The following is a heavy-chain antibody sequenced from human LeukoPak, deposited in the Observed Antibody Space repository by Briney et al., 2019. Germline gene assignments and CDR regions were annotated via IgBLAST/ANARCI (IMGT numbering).Heavy chain of an antibody. CDR1: GYTFTGHY. V-gene: IGHV1-2*02. CDR3: ARGRVFDIDAFDI. CDR2: INPNSGGT. J-gene: IGHJ3*02. Sequence: ASVKVSCKASGYTFTGHYMHWVRPAPGQGLEGMGWINPNSGGTNYAQKFQGRVTMTRDTSISTAYMELSRLRSDDTAVYYCARGRVFDIDAFDIWGQGTMVTVSS. D-gene: IGHD2-15*01.